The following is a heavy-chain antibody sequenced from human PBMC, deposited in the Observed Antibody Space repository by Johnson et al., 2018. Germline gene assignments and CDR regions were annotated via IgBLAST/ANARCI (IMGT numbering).Heavy chain of an antibody. CDR2: IKQDGSEK. Sequence: EVQLVESGGGLVQPGGSLRLSCAASGFTFSTHWMHWDRQAPGKGLEWVANIKQDGSEKQYVGSVRGRFTISRDNAKSSVFLQMNSLRAEDTAVYYCVRGVPFGAYWGQGTLVTVSS. D-gene: IGHD3-10*01. J-gene: IGHJ4*02. CDR3: VRGVPFGAY. CDR1: GFTFSTHW. V-gene: IGHV3-7*01.